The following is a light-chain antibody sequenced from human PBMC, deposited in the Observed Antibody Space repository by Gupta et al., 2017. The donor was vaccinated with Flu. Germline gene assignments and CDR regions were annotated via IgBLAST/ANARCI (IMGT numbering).Light chain of an antibody. CDR2: EVS. V-gene: IGLV2-14*01. Sequence: QSALTQPASVTGSPGQSITIPGTASYSDIGGYEYVSWDQHHPGKAPKLIIFEVSNRPSGVSNRFSGYKSGNKAYLTCSWVQPEDEADYYGSSYTSSVTLEQFGGGTKLTVL. CDR1: YSDIGGYEY. CDR3: SSYTSSVTLEQ. J-gene: IGLJ2*01.